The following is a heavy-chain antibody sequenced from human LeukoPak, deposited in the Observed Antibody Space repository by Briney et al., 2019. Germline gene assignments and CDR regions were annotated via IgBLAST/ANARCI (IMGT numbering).Heavy chain of an antibody. J-gene: IGHJ4*02. CDR3: VRSSSSIFDY. V-gene: IGHV4-39*07. Sequence: SETLSLTCTVSGGSISSSSYYWGWIRQPPGKGLEWIGNIYHSGSTYYNPSLKSRVTTSVDTSKNQFSLKLSSVTAADTAVYYCVRSSSSIFDYWGQGTLVTVSS. D-gene: IGHD6-6*01. CDR1: GGSISSSSYY. CDR2: IYHSGST.